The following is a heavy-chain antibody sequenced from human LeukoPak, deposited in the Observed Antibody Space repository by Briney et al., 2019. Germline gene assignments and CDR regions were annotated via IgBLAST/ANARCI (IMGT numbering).Heavy chain of an antibody. J-gene: IGHJ5*02. Sequence: GGSLRLSCAASGFTFSSFGMRWVRQAPGKGLEWVAFIRYDGSNNYYADCVKGRSMSSRDNSKNTMFLQMNSLREEGMSVYYCAKERYGSGKVHPWGQGALVTVSS. V-gene: IGHV3-30*02. D-gene: IGHD3-10*01. CDR3: AKERYGSGKVHP. CDR1: GFTFSSFG. CDR2: IRYDGSNN.